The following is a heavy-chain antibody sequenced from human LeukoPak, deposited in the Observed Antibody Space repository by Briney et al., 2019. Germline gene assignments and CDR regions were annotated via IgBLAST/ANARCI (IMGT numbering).Heavy chain of an antibody. CDR2: IKQDGSEK. CDR3: ARENGPTYYDFWSGYYNHPQAGYYYYGMDV. V-gene: IGHV3-7*01. CDR1: GFTFSSYW. D-gene: IGHD3-3*01. J-gene: IGHJ6*02. Sequence: PGGSLRLSCAASGFTFSSYWMSWVRQAPGKGLEWVANIKQDGSEKYYVDSVKGRFTISRDNAKNSLYLQMNSLRAEDTAVYYCARENGPTYYDFWSGYYNHPQAGYYYYGMDVWGQGTTVTVSS.